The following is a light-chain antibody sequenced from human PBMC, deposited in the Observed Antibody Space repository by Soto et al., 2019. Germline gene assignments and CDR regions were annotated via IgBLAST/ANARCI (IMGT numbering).Light chain of an antibody. CDR2: EVS. CDR1: SNDVGGYNY. CDR3: SSYTAFSTWV. J-gene: IGLJ3*02. V-gene: IGLV2-14*01. Sequence: QSALTQPASVSGSPGQSITISCTGTSNDVGGYNYVSWYQQHPGKAPQLIIYEVSNRPSGVSHRFSGSKSGDTASLNISGLQAEDGADYYCSSYTAFSTWVFGGGTKLTVL.